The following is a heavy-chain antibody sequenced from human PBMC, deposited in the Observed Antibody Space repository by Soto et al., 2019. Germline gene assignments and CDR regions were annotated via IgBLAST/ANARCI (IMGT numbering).Heavy chain of an antibody. CDR2: INPSGGST. D-gene: IGHD5-18*01. CDR1: GYSFTSYY. V-gene: IGHV1-46*01. Sequence: VKVSCKASGYSFTSYYMHWVRQAPGQGLEWMGIINPSGGSTSYAQKFQGRVTVTTDTSTSTVYMELSSLRSEDTAVYYCARLSRPSRWLQPDSWGQGTLVTVSS. J-gene: IGHJ4*02. CDR3: ARLSRPSRWLQPDS.